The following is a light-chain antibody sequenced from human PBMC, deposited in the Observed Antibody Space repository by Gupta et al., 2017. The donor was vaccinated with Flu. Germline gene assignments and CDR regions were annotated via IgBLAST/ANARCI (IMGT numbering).Light chain of an antibody. J-gene: IGKJ5*01. CDR3: QQSYSSPGT. CDR1: QSISSY. V-gene: IGKV1-39*01. Sequence: DITMSPSTSSLSASVGDRVTITYRASQSISSYLHWYQQKPGQAPKLLIYAASSLQSGVPARFSGSGSGTEFTLTISSLQSEDFATYYCQQSYSSPGTFGQGTRVEIK. CDR2: AAS.